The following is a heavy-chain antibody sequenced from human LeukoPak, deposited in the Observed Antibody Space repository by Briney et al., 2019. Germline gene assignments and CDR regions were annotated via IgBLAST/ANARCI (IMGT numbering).Heavy chain of an antibody. CDR2: ISRTSSDI. Sequence: GGSLRLSCAASGFSFSGYSMSWVRQAPGKGLEWVSFISRTSSDIYHADSVKGRFTISRDNAKNTLYLQMNSLRADDTAVYYCARFSGYSYGAYFDYWGQGTLVTVSS. CDR3: ARFSGYSYGAYFDY. CDR1: GFSFSGYS. J-gene: IGHJ4*02. D-gene: IGHD5-18*01. V-gene: IGHV3-21*04.